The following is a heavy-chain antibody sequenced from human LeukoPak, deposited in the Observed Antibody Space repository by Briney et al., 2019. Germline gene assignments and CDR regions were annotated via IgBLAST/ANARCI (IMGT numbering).Heavy chain of an antibody. D-gene: IGHD2-2*01. Sequence: SGGSLRLSCAASGFTFSSYGMHWVRQAPGKGLEWGAVISYGGSNKYYADSVKGRFTISRDNSKNTLYLQMNSLRAEDTAVYYCAKRRGIVVVPAAILTPSLDYWGQGTLVTVSS. J-gene: IGHJ4*02. CDR2: ISYGGSNK. CDR1: GFTFSSYG. CDR3: AKRRGIVVVPAAILTPSLDY. V-gene: IGHV3-30*18.